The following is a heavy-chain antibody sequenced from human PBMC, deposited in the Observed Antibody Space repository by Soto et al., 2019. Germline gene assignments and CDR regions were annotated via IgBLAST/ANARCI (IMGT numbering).Heavy chain of an antibody. CDR3: ASGGTDCSSTSCIYYYYYGMDV. V-gene: IGHV1-69*13. CDR1: GGTFSSYA. J-gene: IGHJ6*02. Sequence: SVKVSCKASGGTFSSYAISWVRQAPGQGLEWMGGIIPVFGTANYAQKFQGRVTITADESTSTAYMELSSLRSEDTAVYYCASGGTDCSSTSCIYYYYYGMDVWG. D-gene: IGHD2-2*01. CDR2: IIPVFGTA.